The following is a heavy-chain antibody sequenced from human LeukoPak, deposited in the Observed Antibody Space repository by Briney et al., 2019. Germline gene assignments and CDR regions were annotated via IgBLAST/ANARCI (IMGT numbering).Heavy chain of an antibody. CDR2: IHPYGFT. D-gene: IGHD3-9*01. CDR1: GGTFSNYY. Sequence: SETLSLTCALYGGTFSNYYWSWIRQPPGKGLEWIGEIHPYGFTNFNPSLKSRVSISVDTSKNQFSLKLTSVTAADTAVYYCSRGSDESKTGDTWGQGSLVTVSS. CDR3: SRGSDESKTGDT. V-gene: IGHV4-34*01. J-gene: IGHJ5*02.